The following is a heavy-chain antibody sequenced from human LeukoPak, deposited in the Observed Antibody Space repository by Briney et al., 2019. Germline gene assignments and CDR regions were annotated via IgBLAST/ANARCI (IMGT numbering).Heavy chain of an antibody. D-gene: IGHD5-18*01. CDR2: INSDGSST. J-gene: IGHJ4*02. CDR1: GFTFSSYW. Sequence: PGGSVRLSCAVSGFTFSSYWMHWVRQAPGKGLVWVSRINSDGSSTSYADSVKGRFTISRDNAKNTLYLQMNSLRVEDTAVYYCARGYPHLDYWGQGTLVTVSS. V-gene: IGHV3-74*01. CDR3: ARGYPHLDY.